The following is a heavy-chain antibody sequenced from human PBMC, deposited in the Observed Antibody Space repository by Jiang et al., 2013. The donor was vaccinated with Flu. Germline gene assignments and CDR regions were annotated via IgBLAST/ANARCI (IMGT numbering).Heavy chain of an antibody. CDR2: IYYSGST. CDR3: ARRRGGYYSD. CDR1: GGSISSSSYY. Sequence: PGLVKPSETLSLTCTVSGGSISSSSYYWGWIRQPPGKGLEWIGSIYYSGSTYYNPSLKSRVTISVDTSKNQFSLKLSSVTAADTAVYYCARRRGGYYSDWGQGTLVTVSS. D-gene: IGHD3-22*01. J-gene: IGHJ4*02. V-gene: IGHV4-39*01.